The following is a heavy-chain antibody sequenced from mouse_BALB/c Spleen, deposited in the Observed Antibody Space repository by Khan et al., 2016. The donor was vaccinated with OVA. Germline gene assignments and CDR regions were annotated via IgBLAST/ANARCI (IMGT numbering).Heavy chain of an antibody. CDR1: GYSFTAYY. Sequence: VQLKESGPDLVETGASVKISCKASGYSFTAYYMHWVKLSHGKSLECIGRINPNTDNTNYNQKFKGKAILTVDTSSSTAYMEHRRLTSEDSAVYVCARRYEFVDYWGQGTLVTVSA. V-gene: IGHV1-18*01. CDR2: INPNTDNT. J-gene: IGHJ3*01. CDR3: ARRYEFVDY. D-gene: IGHD2-14*01.